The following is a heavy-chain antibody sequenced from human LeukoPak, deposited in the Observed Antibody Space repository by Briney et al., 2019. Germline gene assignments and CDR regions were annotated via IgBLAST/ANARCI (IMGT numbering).Heavy chain of an antibody. J-gene: IGHJ6*03. V-gene: IGHV3-48*03. CDR3: ARLPTGTFGYYYYYMDV. CDR1: GFTFSSYE. Sequence: GGSLRLSCAASGFTFSSYEMNWVRQAPGEGLEWVSYISSSGSTIYYADSVKGRFTISRDNAKNSLYLQMNSLRAEDTAVYYCARLPTGTFGYYYYYMDVWGKGTAVTVSS. D-gene: IGHD1-1*01. CDR2: ISSSGSTI.